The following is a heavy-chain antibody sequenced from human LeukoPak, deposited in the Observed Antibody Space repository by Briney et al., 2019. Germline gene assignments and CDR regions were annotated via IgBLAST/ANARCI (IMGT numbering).Heavy chain of an antibody. CDR2: IYSGGSA. V-gene: IGHV3-53*04. CDR1: GFSLSSNY. D-gene: IGHD2-2*02. CDR3: ARVKGLVPAAIPYHYDFYGMDV. Sequence: GGSLRLSCAASGFSLSSNYMRWVRQAPGPGLEGASVIYSGGSAYSAASVKPPSTISRNNYKNSLYLQMSSLRAEDTAVYYCARVKGLVPAAIPYHYDFYGMDVWGQGRTVTVSS. J-gene: IGHJ6*01.